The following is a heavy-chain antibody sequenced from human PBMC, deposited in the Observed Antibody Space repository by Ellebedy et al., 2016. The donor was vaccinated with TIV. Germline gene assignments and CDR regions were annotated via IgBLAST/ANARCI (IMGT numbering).Heavy chain of an antibody. D-gene: IGHD5-18*01. CDR2: ISSSGSAM. V-gene: IGHV3-48*03. J-gene: IGHJ4*02. CDR3: ARGPTTMDPSLGFDY. Sequence: GESLKISCAASGFTFSNYEMIWVRQAPGKGLEWLSFISSSGSAMYYVDSVKGRFIISRDNAENSLYLQMNSLRAEDTAIYYCARGPTTMDPSLGFDYWGRGTLVTVSS. CDR1: GFTFSNYE.